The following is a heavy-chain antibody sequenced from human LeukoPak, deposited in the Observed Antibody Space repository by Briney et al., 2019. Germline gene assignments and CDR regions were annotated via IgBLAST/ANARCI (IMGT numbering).Heavy chain of an antibody. Sequence: GGSLRLSCAASGFTFSSYSMNWVRQAPGKGLEWVSYISSSSSTIYYADSVKGRFTISRDNAKNSLYLQMNSLRAEDTAVYYCARDPAGNDYSNYVDYWGQGTLVTVSS. CDR3: ARDPAGNDYSNYVDY. D-gene: IGHD4-11*01. V-gene: IGHV3-48*01. CDR1: GFTFSSYS. CDR2: ISSSSSTI. J-gene: IGHJ4*02.